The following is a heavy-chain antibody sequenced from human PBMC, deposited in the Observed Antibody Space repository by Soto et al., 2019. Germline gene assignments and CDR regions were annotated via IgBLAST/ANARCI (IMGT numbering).Heavy chain of an antibody. V-gene: IGHV1-18*01. CDR3: ARRSSTANFEG. Sequence: QVQLVQYGAEVKKPGASVKVSCKTSGFNFFNYGYTWVRQAPGQGLEWVGCIRAFSGRKDYAPKFQGRVTLTVDTSTSTAYMELGSLTSDDTAVYYCARRSSTANFEGWGQGTLVTVSS. CDR2: IRAFSGRK. CDR1: GFNFFNYG. J-gene: IGHJ4*02. D-gene: IGHD1-26*01.